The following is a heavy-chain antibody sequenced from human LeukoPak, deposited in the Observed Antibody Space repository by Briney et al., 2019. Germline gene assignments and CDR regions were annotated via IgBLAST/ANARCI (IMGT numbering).Heavy chain of an antibody. CDR2: ISYDGSNK. V-gene: IGHV3-30*18. D-gene: IGHD5-18*01. Sequence: GSLRLSCAASGFTFSSYGMHWVRQAPGKGLEWVAVISYDGSNKYYADSVKGRFTISRDNSKNTLYLQMNSLRAEDTAVYYCAKDPYSYGLYGMDVWGQGTTVTVSS. CDR3: AKDPYSYGLYGMDV. CDR1: GFTFSSYG. J-gene: IGHJ6*02.